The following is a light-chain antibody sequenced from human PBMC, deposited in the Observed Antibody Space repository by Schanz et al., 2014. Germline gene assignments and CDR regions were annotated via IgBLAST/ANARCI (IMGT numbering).Light chain of an antibody. Sequence: QSALTQPASVSGSPGQSITISCTGTSSDVGGYNYVSWYQQHPGKAPKLMIYDVSNRPSGVSNRFSGSKSGNTASLTISGLQAEDEADYYCSSYSNSGTFWVLGGGTKLTVL. V-gene: IGLV2-14*01. CDR2: DVS. CDR1: SSDVGGYNY. CDR3: SSYSNSGTFWV. J-gene: IGLJ3*02.